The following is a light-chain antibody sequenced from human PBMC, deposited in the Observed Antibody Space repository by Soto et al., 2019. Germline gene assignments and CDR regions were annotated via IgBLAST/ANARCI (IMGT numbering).Light chain of an antibody. J-gene: IGKJ2*02. CDR2: EAS. CDR3: QQRTNWPRST. Sequence: EVVLTQSPATLSLSPGERATLSCRASQSVRNFLAWYQQKPGQAPRLLIYEASNRAAGIPARFSGSGSGTDFTLTISSLEPEDFGVYYCQQRTNWPRSTFGQGTNLEI. V-gene: IGKV3-11*01. CDR1: QSVRNF.